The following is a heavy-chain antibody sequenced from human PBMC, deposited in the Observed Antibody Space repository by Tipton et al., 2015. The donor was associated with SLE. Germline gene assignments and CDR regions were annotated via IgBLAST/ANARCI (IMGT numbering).Heavy chain of an antibody. CDR2: IHYRGST. D-gene: IGHD2-15*01. CDR3: ARDRYCGAGSCFYWSFES. CDR1: GGSISGYY. Sequence: TLSLTCTVSGGSISGYYWSWVRQPPGQGLERIGYIHYRGSTNYNPSLKSRVTISLDTSENQFSLKLSSVTAADTAVYYCARDRYCGAGSCFYWSFESWVRGTQVTVPS. V-gene: IGHV4-59*01. J-gene: IGHJ2*01.